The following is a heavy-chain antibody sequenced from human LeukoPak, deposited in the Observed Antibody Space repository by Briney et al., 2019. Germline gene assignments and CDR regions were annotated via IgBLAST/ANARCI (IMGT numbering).Heavy chain of an antibody. Sequence: SVKVSCKASGGTFSSYAISWVRQAPGQGLEWMGGIIPIFGTADYAQKFQGRVTITTDESTSTAYMELSSLRSEDTAVYYCTRGGKSGWELLGYYYMDVWGKGTTVTVSS. J-gene: IGHJ6*03. D-gene: IGHD1-26*01. V-gene: IGHV1-69*05. CDR1: GGTFSSYA. CDR3: TRGGKSGWELLGYYYMDV. CDR2: IIPIFGTA.